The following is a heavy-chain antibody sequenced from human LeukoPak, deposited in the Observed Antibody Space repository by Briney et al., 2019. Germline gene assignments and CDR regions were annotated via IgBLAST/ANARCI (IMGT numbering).Heavy chain of an antibody. CDR3: AREAPAQYSSGWYKGNYFDY. CDR2: IIPILGIA. J-gene: IGHJ4*02. CDR1: GGTFSSYA. D-gene: IGHD6-19*01. V-gene: IGHV1-69*04. Sequence: ASVKVSCKASGGTFSSYAISWVRQAPGQGLEWMGRIIPILGIANYAQKFQGRVTITADKSTSIAYMELSSLRSEDTAVYYCAREAPAQYSSGWYKGNYFDYWGQGTLVTVSS.